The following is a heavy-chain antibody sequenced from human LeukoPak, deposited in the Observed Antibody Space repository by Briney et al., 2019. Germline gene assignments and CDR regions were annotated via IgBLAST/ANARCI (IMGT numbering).Heavy chain of an antibody. V-gene: IGHV4-59*01. D-gene: IGHD2-21*02. CDR1: GGXISSYY. CDR2: IRYSGST. CDR3: ARVSCGGDCFSATNAFDI. J-gene: IGHJ3*02. Sequence: SETLSLTCIVSGGXISSYYCSWIRQPPGKGLEWIGDIRYSGSTNYNPSLKSRVTISVDTSKNQFSLKLSSVTAADTAVHYCARVSCGGDCFSATNAFDIWGQGTVVTVSS.